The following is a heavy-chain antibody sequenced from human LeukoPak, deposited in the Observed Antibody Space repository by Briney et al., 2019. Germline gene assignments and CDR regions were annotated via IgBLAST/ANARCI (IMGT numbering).Heavy chain of an antibody. J-gene: IGHJ4*02. Sequence: SGGSLRLSCAASGFTFSDYYMSWIRQAPGKGLEWVSYISSSGSTIYYADSVKGRFTISRDNAKNSLYLQMNSLRAEDTAIYYCAKQSLLLRGPLLIYYFDFWGQGTLVTVSS. CDR3: AKQSLLLRGPLLIYYFDF. CDR1: GFTFSDYY. CDR2: ISSSGSTI. V-gene: IGHV3-11*01. D-gene: IGHD3-10*01.